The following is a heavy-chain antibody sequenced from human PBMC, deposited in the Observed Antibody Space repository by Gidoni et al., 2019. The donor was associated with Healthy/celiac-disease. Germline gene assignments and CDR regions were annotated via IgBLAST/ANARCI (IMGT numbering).Heavy chain of an antibody. V-gene: IGHV4-30-4*01. CDR1: GGSISSGDYY. J-gene: IGHJ4*02. CDR3: ARDSGYCSGGSCYPGY. CDR2: IYYSGST. D-gene: IGHD2-15*01. Sequence: QVQLQESGPGLVKPSQTLSLTCTVSGGSISSGDYYWSWIRQPPGKGLEWIGYIYYSGSTYYNPSLKSRVTISVDTSKNQFSLKLSSVTAADTAVYYCARDSGYCSGGSCYPGYWGQGTLVTVSS.